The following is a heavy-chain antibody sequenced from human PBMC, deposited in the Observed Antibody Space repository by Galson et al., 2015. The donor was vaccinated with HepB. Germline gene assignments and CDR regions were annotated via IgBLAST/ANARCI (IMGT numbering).Heavy chain of an antibody. J-gene: IGHJ3*02. D-gene: IGHD3-22*01. Sequence: SLRVSCAASGFTFGNYSMSWVRQAPGKGLEWVGGVIWNGGSTGYADTLKGRFTISRDNAKNSLYLQMSSLRAEDTALYYCARGVTMIPKSAFDIWGQGTMVTVSS. V-gene: IGHV3-20*04. CDR2: VIWNGGST. CDR3: ARGVTMIPKSAFDI. CDR1: GFTFGNYS.